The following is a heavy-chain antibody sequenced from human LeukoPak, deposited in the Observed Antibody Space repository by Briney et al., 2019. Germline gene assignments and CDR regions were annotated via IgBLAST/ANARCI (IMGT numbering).Heavy chain of an antibody. CDR1: GFPVSSNY. Sequence: PGGSLSLSCAASGFPVSSNYMSWVRQAPGKGLEWVSVIYSGGSTYYADSVKGRFTISRDNSKNTLYLQMNSLRAEDTAVYYCARGSSLYDSSGYPSYYFDYWGQGTLVTVSS. V-gene: IGHV3-53*01. D-gene: IGHD3-22*01. CDR3: ARGSSLYDSSGYPSYYFDY. J-gene: IGHJ4*02. CDR2: IYSGGST.